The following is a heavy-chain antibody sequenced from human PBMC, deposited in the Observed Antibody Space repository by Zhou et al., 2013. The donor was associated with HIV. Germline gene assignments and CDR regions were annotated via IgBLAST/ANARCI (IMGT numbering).Heavy chain of an antibody. D-gene: IGHD3-10*01. Sequence: QVQLVQSGAEVKKPGSSVNVSCKASGGTFSSYAISWVRQAPGQGLEWMGGIIPMFGRANYEQKFQGRVTITTDESTSTAYMELSSLRSEDTAVYYCARDHYLYSGSGERGYCMDVWGKGTAVTVSS. CDR2: IIPMFGRA. CDR1: GGTFSSYA. V-gene: IGHV1-69*05. CDR3: ARDHYLYSGSGERGYCMDV. J-gene: IGHJ6*03.